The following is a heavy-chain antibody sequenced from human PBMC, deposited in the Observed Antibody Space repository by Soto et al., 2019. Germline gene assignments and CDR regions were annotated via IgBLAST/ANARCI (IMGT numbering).Heavy chain of an antibody. Sequence: PSETLSVTCTVSGAFIIGSGFYWVRIRQSPGRGLEWIRDVYDSGTTYYNRSLASRVTGSEVTCNGRFSLKRSSVTAAHTAVYWSWRVSDRYYYGMDVWGQGTTVSVSS. V-gene: IGHV4-39*07. J-gene: IGHJ6*02. CDR1: GAFIIGSGFY. CDR2: VYDSGTT. CDR3: WRVSDRYYYGMDV.